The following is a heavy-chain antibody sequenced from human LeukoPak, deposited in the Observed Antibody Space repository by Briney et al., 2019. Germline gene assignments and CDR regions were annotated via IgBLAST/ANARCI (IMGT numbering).Heavy chain of an antibody. CDR3: ARDPGWKQRSGWFDY. CDR2: ISSSSGYI. V-gene: IGHV3-21*01. D-gene: IGHD1-1*01. Sequence: GGSLRLSCAASGFTFDGYMMNWVRDAPGEGLEWVSSISSSSGYIYYADSVKGRFSISRDNAKNSLYLQMDNLRVDDTAVYYCARDPGWKQRSGWFDYWGQGTLVTVSS. J-gene: IGHJ5*01. CDR1: GFTFDGYM.